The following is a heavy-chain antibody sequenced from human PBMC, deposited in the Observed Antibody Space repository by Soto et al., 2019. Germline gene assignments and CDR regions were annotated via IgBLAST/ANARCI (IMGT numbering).Heavy chain of an antibody. V-gene: IGHV1-2*04. CDR2: INPKSGGT. D-gene: IGHD2-8*01. CDR3: ARGDSTDCSNGVCSFFYNHDMDV. J-gene: IGHJ6*02. Sequence: GSVMVSCKPAGYGFTDYHKHWVRQAPGRGLEWLGRINPKSGGTSTAQKFQGWVTMTTDTSISTASMELTRLTSDDTAIYYCARGDSTDCSNGVCSFFYNHDMDVWGQGTTVTVSS. CDR1: GYGFTDYH.